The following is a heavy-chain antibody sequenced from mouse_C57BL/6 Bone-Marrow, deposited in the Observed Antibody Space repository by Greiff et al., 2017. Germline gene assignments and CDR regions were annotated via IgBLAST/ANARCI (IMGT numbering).Heavy chain of an antibody. CDR1: GYTFTSYW. V-gene: IGHV1-64*01. J-gene: IGHJ4*01. D-gene: IGHD1-1*01. CDR3: ARSHYYGSSFYAMDY. Sequence: QVQLQQPGAELVKPGASVKLSCKASGYTFTSYWMHWVKQRPGQGLEWIGMIHPNSGSTNYNEKFKSKATLTVDKSSSTAYMQLSSLTSEDSAVXYCARSHYYGSSFYAMDYWGQGTSVTVSS. CDR2: IHPNSGST.